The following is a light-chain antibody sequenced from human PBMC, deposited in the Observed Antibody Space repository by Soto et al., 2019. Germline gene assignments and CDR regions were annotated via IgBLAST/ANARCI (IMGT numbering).Light chain of an antibody. CDR2: DVS. V-gene: IGLV2-11*01. CDR3: CSYAGIYSFYV. J-gene: IGLJ1*01. CDR1: SSDVGGYNY. Sequence: QSALTQPRSVSGSPGQSGTISCSGTSSDVGGYNYVSWYQQHPGKDPKLMIYDVSKRPSGVPERFSGSKSGNTASLTISGLQAEDEADDYCCSYAGIYSFYVFGPGTKLTVL.